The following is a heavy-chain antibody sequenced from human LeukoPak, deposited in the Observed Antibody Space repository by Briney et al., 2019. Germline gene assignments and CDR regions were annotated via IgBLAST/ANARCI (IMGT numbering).Heavy chain of an antibody. J-gene: IGHJ6*02. CDR3: ARHGRYYDILTGYYKAYYYGMDV. Sequence: WVRQAPGKGLEWIGSIYYSGSTYYNPSLKSRVTISVDRSKNQFSLKLSSVTAADTAVYYCARHGRYYDILTGYYKAYYYGMDVWGQGTTVTVSS. CDR2: IYYSGST. D-gene: IGHD3-9*01. V-gene: IGHV4-39*01.